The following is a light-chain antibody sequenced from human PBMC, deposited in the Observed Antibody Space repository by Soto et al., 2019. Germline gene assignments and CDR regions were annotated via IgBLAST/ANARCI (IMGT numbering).Light chain of an antibody. Sequence: QSALTQPPSASGSPGQSVTISCTGTSSDVGAYNYVSWYQQHPGKAPKIMIYEVSKRPSGVPDRFSGSKSGNTASLTVSGLQAEDEADDYCSSYAGSNNFVFGAGTKVTVL. J-gene: IGLJ1*01. CDR3: SSYAGSNNFV. CDR2: EVS. CDR1: SSDVGAYNY. V-gene: IGLV2-8*01.